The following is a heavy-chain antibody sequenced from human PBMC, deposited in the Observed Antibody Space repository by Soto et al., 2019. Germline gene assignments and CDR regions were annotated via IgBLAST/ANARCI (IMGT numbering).Heavy chain of an antibody. J-gene: IGHJ4*02. Sequence: GGSLRLSCAASGFTFSSYGMHWVRQAPGKGLEWVAVISYDGSNKYYADSVKGRFTISRDNSKNTLYLQMNSLRAEDTAVYYCALSEGGYWGQGTLVTVSS. CDR3: ALSEGGY. V-gene: IGHV3-30*03. CDR2: ISYDGSNK. D-gene: IGHD3-16*01. CDR1: GFTFSSYG.